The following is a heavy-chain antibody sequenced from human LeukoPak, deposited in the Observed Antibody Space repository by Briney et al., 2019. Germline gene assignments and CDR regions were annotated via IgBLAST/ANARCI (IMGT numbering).Heavy chain of an antibody. Sequence: SVKVSCKASVFTFTSSAMQWVRQARGQRLEWIGWIVVGSGNTNYAQKFQERVTITRDMSTSTAYMELSSLRSEDTAVYYCAAITPTPVRPIDYWGQGTLVTVSS. CDR3: AAITPTPVRPIDY. CDR1: VFTFTSSA. J-gene: IGHJ4*02. CDR2: IVVGSGNT. D-gene: IGHD1-14*01. V-gene: IGHV1-58*02.